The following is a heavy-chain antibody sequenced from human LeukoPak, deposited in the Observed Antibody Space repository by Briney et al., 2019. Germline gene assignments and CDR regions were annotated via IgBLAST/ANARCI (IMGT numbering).Heavy chain of an antibody. CDR1: GFTFSSYA. D-gene: IGHD6-19*01. Sequence: PGGSLTLSCAASGFTFSSYAMIWVRQPPGKGLEWVSAVSGSGGNTYYTDSVKDRFTISRDNSKNILFLQMSSLTAEDTALYYCARGQWLVTSSFDSWGQGTLVTVSS. J-gene: IGHJ4*02. CDR3: ARGQWLVTSSFDS. V-gene: IGHV3-23*01. CDR2: VSGSGGNT.